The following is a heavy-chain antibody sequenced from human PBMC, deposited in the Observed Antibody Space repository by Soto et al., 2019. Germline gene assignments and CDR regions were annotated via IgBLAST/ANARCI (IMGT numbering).Heavy chain of an antibody. J-gene: IGHJ4*02. CDR3: AHRFDWYYFNY. D-gene: IGHD3-9*01. V-gene: IGHV2-5*02. Sequence: QITLKESGPTLLKPTQTLTLTCTFSGFSLSTSEVGVGWIRQPPGKALEWLALIYWDDDKRYSPSLRSRLTITKDTSKNQVVRTMTNMDPVDTATYYCAHRFDWYYFNYWGQGSLVTVSS. CDR2: IYWDDDK. CDR1: GFSLSTSEVG.